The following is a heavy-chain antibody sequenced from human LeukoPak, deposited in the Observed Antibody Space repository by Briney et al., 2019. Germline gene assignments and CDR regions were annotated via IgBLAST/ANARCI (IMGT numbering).Heavy chain of an antibody. CDR3: ARERSGYDYYFDY. V-gene: IGHV1-46*01. CDR2: INPSGGST. Sequence: ASVKVSCKASGYTFTSYYMHWVRQAPGQGLEWMGIINPSGGSTSYAQKFQGRVTMTTDTSTSTAYMELRSLRSDDTAVYYCARERSGYDYYFDYWGQGTLVTVSS. D-gene: IGHD5-12*01. J-gene: IGHJ4*02. CDR1: GYTFTSYY.